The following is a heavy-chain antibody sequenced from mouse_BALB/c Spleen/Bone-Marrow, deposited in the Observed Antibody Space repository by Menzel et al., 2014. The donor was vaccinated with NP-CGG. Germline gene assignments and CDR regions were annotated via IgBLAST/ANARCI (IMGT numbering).Heavy chain of an antibody. Sequence: QVQLQHPGAELVKPGASVKLSCKASGYTFTSYYMYWVKQRPGQGLEWIGGINPSNGGTNFNEKFKSKATLTVDKSSSTAYMQLSSLTSEDSAVYYCTRGLRAWFAYWGQGTLVTVSA. J-gene: IGHJ3*01. CDR2: INPSNGGT. V-gene: IGHV1S81*02. CDR3: TRGLRAWFAY. CDR1: GYTFTSYY. D-gene: IGHD3-1*01.